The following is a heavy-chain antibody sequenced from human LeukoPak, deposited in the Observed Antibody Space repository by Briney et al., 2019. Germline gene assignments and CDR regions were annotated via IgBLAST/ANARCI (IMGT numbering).Heavy chain of an antibody. V-gene: IGHV1-18*01. J-gene: IGHJ5*02. CDR1: GYAFNTYG. CDR2: INTDNGNT. D-gene: IGHD2-21*02. CDR3: ARNGCTGDCYRFDP. Sequence: ASVKVSCKASGYAFNTYGISWVRPAPGQRPEWMGWINTDNGNTKYAQKFQGRVTMTTDTSTSTAYMELSSLRSDDTAVYYCARNGCTGDCYRFDPWGQGTLVTVSS.